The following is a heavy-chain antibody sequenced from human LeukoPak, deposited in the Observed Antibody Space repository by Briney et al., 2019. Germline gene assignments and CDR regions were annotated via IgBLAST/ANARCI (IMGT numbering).Heavy chain of an antibody. J-gene: IGHJ6*03. CDR3: ARGYSSGWYVGNYYYYMDV. Sequence: GASVKVSCKASGYTFTSYAMNWVRQAPGQGLEWMGWINTNTGNPTYAQGFTGRFVFSLDTSVSTAYLQISSLKAEDTAVYYCARGYSSGWYVGNYYYYMDVWGKGTTVTVSS. CDR2: INTNTGNP. V-gene: IGHV7-4-1*02. D-gene: IGHD6-19*01. CDR1: GYTFTSYA.